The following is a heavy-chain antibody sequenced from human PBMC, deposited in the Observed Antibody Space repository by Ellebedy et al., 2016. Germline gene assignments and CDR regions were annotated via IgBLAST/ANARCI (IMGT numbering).Heavy chain of an antibody. V-gene: IGHV3-7*01. CDR2: INQDGSER. Sequence: GGSLRLXXAASGFTFSSYLMSWVRQAPGKGLEWVVNINQDGSERQYVDSVKGRFTISRDNAKNSLYLQMNSLRAEDTAVYYCARDLGYYKFESWGQGTLVTVSS. CDR3: ARDLGYYKFES. CDR1: GFTFSSYL. D-gene: IGHD1-26*01. J-gene: IGHJ4*02.